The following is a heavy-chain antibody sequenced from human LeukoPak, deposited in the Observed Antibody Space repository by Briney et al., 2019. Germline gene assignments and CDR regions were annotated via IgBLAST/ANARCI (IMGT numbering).Heavy chain of an antibody. V-gene: IGHV3-15*01. Sequence: PGGSLRLSCAASGLTFSNAWMSWVRQAPGKGLEWVGRIKSKTDGGTTDYAAPVKGRFTISRDDSKNTLYLQMNSLKTEDTAVYYCTTELLYYYDSSGSDYWGQGTLVTVPS. D-gene: IGHD3-22*01. J-gene: IGHJ4*02. CDR1: GLTFSNAW. CDR3: TTELLYYYDSSGSDY. CDR2: IKSKTDGGTT.